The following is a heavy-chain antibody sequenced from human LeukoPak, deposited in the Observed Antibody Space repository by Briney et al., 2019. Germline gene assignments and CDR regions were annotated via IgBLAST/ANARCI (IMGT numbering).Heavy chain of an antibody. D-gene: IGHD6-19*01. CDR2: LHYSGIT. Sequence: SETLSLTCTVSGASISSYYWSWIRQPPGKGLEWIGYLHYSGITNYNSSLKSRVTISPDTSKNQMSLKLSSVTAADTAVYYCARAGGQWTGIDFWGQGTLVTGSS. CDR3: ARAGGQWTGIDF. V-gene: IGHV4-59*01. CDR1: GASISSYY. J-gene: IGHJ4*02.